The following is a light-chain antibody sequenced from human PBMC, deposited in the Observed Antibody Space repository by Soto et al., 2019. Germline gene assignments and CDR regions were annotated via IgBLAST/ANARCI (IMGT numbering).Light chain of an antibody. CDR2: DAS. V-gene: IGKV1-33*01. CDR1: QDISNY. J-gene: IGKJ3*01. Sequence: DIQMTQSPSSLSASVRDRVTITFQSSQDISNYLNWYQQKPGKAPKLLICDASNLEPGVPSRFSGSGSGTDFTFTISSLQPEDIATYYCQQYDHLPFTFGPGTKVDIK. CDR3: QQYDHLPFT.